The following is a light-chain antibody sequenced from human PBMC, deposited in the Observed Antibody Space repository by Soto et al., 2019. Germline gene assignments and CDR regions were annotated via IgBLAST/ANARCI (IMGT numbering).Light chain of an antibody. CDR3: SSYTGSSTPGV. CDR2: DVS. J-gene: IGLJ3*02. V-gene: IGLV2-14*01. Sequence: QSVLTQPASVSGSPGQSITISCTGTSSDVGGYNYVSWYQQHTGKAPKLMIYDVSNRPSGVSNRFSGSKSGNTASLTISGLQAEDEADYYCSSYTGSSTPGVFGGGTKLTVL. CDR1: SSDVGGYNY.